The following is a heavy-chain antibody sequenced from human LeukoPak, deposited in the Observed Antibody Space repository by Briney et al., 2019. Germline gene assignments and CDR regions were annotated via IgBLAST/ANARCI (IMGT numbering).Heavy chain of an antibody. CDR1: GFTFSSYG. J-gene: IGHJ4*02. D-gene: IGHD1-26*01. CDR2: ISYDGSNK. CDR3: ARGLVGATVGGDYFDY. Sequence: PGGSLRLSCAASGFTFSSYGMHWVRQAPGKGLEWVAVISYDGSNKYYADSVKGRFTISRDNSKNTLYLQMNSLRAEDTAVYYCARGLVGATVGGDYFDYWGQGTLVTVSS. V-gene: IGHV3-30*03.